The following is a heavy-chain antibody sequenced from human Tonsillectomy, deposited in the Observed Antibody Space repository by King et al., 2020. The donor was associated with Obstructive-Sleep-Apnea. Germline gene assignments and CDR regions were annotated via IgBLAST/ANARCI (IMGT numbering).Heavy chain of an antibody. CDR1: GYTFTSYW. CDR3: ARPGVSFSLTWYYFDY. V-gene: IGHV5-51*01. Sequence: QLVQSGVEVKKPGESLKISCKGSGYTFTSYWIGWVRQVPGKGLEWMGIIHPGDSNIRYSPSFQGQVTISADKSINTAYLQWSRLKASDTAMYYCARPGVSFSLTWYYFDYWGQGTLVTVSS. CDR2: IHPGDSNI. J-gene: IGHJ4*02. D-gene: IGHD3-16*02.